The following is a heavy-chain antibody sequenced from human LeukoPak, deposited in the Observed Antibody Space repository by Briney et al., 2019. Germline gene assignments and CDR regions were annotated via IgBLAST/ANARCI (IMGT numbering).Heavy chain of an antibody. D-gene: IGHD1-26*01. J-gene: IGHJ4*02. CDR2: IHSGGNT. CDR1: GVTVSSNS. V-gene: IGHV3-66*02. CDR3: ARTIVLGPTTIRELDY. Sequence: GGSLRLSCAVSGVTVSSNSMSWGRQTPGKVLEWVSVIHSGGNTYYTESVKGRFTISRDISKNTLYLQMNSLRAEDTAVYYCARTIVLGPTTIRELDYWGQGTLVTVSS.